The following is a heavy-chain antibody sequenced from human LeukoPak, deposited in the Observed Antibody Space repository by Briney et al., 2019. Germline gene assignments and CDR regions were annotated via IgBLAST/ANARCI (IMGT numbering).Heavy chain of an antibody. CDR1: GFTFDDYA. CDR2: ISWNSGSI. Sequence: GGSLRLSCAASGFTFDDYAVHWVRQAPGKGLEWVSGISWNSGSIGYADSVKGRFTISRDNAKNSLYLQMNSLRAEDTALYYCAKADRGGYDWLPHYWGQGTLVTVSS. V-gene: IGHV3-9*01. CDR3: AKADRGGYDWLPHY. J-gene: IGHJ4*02. D-gene: IGHD5-12*01.